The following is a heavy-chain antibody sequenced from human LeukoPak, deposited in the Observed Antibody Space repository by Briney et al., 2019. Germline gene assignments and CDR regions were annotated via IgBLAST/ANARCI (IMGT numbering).Heavy chain of an antibody. V-gene: IGHV4-4*07. CDR1: GGSISSYH. Sequence: PSETLSLTCTVSGGSISSYHWSWIRQPAGKGLEWIGRIYTSGSTNYNPSLKSRVTMSVDTSKNQFSLKLSSVTAADTAVYYCARDDYDSSGYYGPPRYYYYGMDVWGQGTTVTVSS. CDR3: ARDDYDSSGYYGPPRYYYYGMDV. D-gene: IGHD3-22*01. CDR2: IYTSGST. J-gene: IGHJ6*02.